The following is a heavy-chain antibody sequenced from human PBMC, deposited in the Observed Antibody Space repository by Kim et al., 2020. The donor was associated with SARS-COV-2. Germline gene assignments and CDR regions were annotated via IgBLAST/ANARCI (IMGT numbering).Heavy chain of an antibody. J-gene: IGHJ4*02. CDR1: GGSIRSGGKF. D-gene: IGHD2-2*01. Sequence: SETLSLTCSVSGGSIRSGGKFWTWIRQHPAKGLEWIGYISYSGNPHYSPSLRSRVSISLQTSENQFSLELTSVTAADPAGYYCARGQPLDYWGQGILVTVSS. CDR3: ARGQPLDY. V-gene: IGHV4-31*03. CDR2: ISYSGNP.